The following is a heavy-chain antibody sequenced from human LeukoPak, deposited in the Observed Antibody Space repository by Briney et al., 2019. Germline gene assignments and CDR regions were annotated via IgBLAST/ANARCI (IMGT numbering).Heavy chain of an antibody. V-gene: IGHV3-72*01. J-gene: IGHJ4*02. CDR1: GFNFRDHY. D-gene: IGHD6-19*01. CDR2: IRNKANSYTT. CDR3: ARAIRYSSGWYMVDFFDY. Sequence: GGSLRLSCAVSGFNFRDHYMDWVRHAPGKGLEWVGRIRNKANSYTTEYAASVKGRFIISRDDSKNSLYLQMNSLKTEDTAVYYCARAIRYSSGWYMVDFFDYWGQGTLVTVSS.